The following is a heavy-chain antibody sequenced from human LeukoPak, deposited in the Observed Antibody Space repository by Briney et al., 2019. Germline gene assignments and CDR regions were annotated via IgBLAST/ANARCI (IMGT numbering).Heavy chain of an antibody. CDR2: IYPGDSDT. J-gene: IGHJ6*02. CDR3: ARLRRGAAADV. CDR1: ANSFTNYW. V-gene: IGHV5-51*01. Sequence: GESLKTSFKGSANSFTNYWIGWVRPMPGKGLEWMGIIYPGDSDTRYSASFQGQVTISADKSISTAYLQWSSLKASDTAMYYCARLRRGAAADVWGQGTTVTVSS. D-gene: IGHD6-13*01.